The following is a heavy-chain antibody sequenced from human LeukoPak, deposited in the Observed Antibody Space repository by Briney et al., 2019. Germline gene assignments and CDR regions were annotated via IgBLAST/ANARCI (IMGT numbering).Heavy chain of an antibody. CDR2: IYYRGST. CDR1: GGSISSYY. J-gene: IGHJ6*02. Sequence: PSETLSLTCTVSGGSISSYYWSWIRQRPGKGLECVGYIYYRGSTNYNPSLKRRVPISVDTSKNQFSLKLSSVTAADTAVYYCARGSGTRVFGMDVWGQGTTVTVSS. D-gene: IGHD3-10*01. V-gene: IGHV4-59*08. CDR3: ARGSGTRVFGMDV.